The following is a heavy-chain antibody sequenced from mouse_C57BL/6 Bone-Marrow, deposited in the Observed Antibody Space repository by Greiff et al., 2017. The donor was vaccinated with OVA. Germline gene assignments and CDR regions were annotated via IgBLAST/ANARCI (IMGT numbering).Heavy chain of an antibody. V-gene: IGHV5-4*01. Sequence: DVQLVESGGGLVKPGGSLKLSCAASGFTFSSYAMSWVRQTPEKRLEWVATISDGGSYTYYPDNVKGRFTISRDNAKNNLYLQMSHLKSEDTAMYYCARVLYYGHAMDYWGQGTSVTVSS. CDR1: GFTFSSYA. D-gene: IGHD2-1*01. CDR2: ISDGGSYT. CDR3: ARVLYYGHAMDY. J-gene: IGHJ4*01.